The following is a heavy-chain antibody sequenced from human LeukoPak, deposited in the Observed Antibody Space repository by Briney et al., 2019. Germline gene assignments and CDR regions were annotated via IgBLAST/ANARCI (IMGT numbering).Heavy chain of an antibody. J-gene: IGHJ4*02. D-gene: IGHD2-21*02. CDR2: ISSSSSYI. V-gene: IGHV3-21*01. CDR3: ARGNTVVTRIDHYFDY. CDR1: GFTFSSYS. Sequence: GGSLRLSCAASGFTFSSYSMNWVRQAPGKGLEWVSSISSSSSYIYYADSVKGRFTISRDNAKNSLYLQMNSLRAEDTAVYYCARGNTVVTRIDHYFDYWGQGTLVTVSS.